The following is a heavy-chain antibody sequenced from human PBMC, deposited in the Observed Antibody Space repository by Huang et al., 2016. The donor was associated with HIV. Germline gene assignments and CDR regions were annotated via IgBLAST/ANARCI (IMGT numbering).Heavy chain of an antibody. CDR3: ARYRLTGTFLDS. J-gene: IGHJ4*02. CDR2: SNTKTGKP. V-gene: IGHV7-4-1*02. Sequence: QVQLVQSGSELRKPGASVKVSCKASGYTFTTYSLIWVRQAPGQGLEWMGCSNTKTGKPTYAQGFTGRFVFSLDTTVNTAYLQISSLKTDDTAKYFCARYRLTGTFLDSWGQGTQVTVSS. CDR1: GYTFTTYS. D-gene: IGHD3-9*01.